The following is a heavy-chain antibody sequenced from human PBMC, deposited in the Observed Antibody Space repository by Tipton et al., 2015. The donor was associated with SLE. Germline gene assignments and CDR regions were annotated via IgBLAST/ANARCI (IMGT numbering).Heavy chain of an antibody. CDR2: IYYSGNS. CDR1: GGSITSGGHY. CDR3: ARGDYYDSRGLYDLDAFDI. Sequence: TLSLTCTVSGGSITSGGHYYNWIRQHPGKGLEGIGYIYYSGNSDYNPSLKSRVTISVDTSKNQFSLKLRSVTAADTAVYYCARGDYYDSRGLYDLDAFDIWGQGTMVTVSS. D-gene: IGHD3-22*01. V-gene: IGHV4-31*03. J-gene: IGHJ3*02.